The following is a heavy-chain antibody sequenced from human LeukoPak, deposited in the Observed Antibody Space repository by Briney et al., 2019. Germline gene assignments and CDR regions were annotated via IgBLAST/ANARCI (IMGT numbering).Heavy chain of an antibody. CDR2: IYYSGST. D-gene: IGHD6-13*01. V-gene: IGHV4-59*01. Sequence: SETLSLTCTVSGGSISSYYWSWIRQPPGRGLEWIGYIYYSGSTNYNPSLKSRVTISVDTSKNQFSLKLSSVTAADTAVYYCTRNIAAAGTSWFDPWGQGTLVTVSS. CDR1: GGSISSYY. J-gene: IGHJ5*02. CDR3: TRNIAAAGTSWFDP.